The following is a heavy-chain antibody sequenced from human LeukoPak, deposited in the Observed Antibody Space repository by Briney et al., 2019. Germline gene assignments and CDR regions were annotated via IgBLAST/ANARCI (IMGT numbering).Heavy chain of an antibody. CDR1: GDSVSSNSAA. Sequence: SQTLSLTCAISGDSVSSNSAAWNWLRQSPSRGLEWLGSTYYRSKWYNDYAVSVKSRITINPDTSKNQFSLQLNSVTPEDTVVYYCARETGRITRVPAVWSKGTTVTISS. V-gene: IGHV6-1*01. CDR2: TYYRSKWYN. D-gene: IGHD3-10*01. J-gene: IGHJ6*04. CDR3: ARETGRITRVPAV.